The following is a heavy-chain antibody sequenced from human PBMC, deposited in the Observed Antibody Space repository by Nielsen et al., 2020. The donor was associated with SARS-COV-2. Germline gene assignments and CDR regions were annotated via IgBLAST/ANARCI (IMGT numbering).Heavy chain of an antibody. CDR3: ARDKTYYYGSGSYPLDY. CDR2: ISSSSSYI. V-gene: IGHV3-21*01. Sequence: ESLKISCAASGFTFSSYSMNWVRQAPGKGLEWVSSISSSSSYIYYADSVKGRFTISRDNAKNSLYLQMNSLRAEDTAVYYCARDKTYYYGSGSYPLDYWGQGTLVTVSS. D-gene: IGHD3-10*01. J-gene: IGHJ4*02. CDR1: GFTFSSYS.